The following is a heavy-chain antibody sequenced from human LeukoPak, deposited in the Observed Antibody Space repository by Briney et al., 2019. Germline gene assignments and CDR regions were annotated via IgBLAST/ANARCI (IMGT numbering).Heavy chain of an antibody. CDR1: GFTFSSYS. D-gene: IGHD2-2*01. CDR3: ARDDCSSTSCYAPANYYYYGMDV. J-gene: IGHJ6*02. CDR2: ISSSSSYI. V-gene: IGHV3-21*01. Sequence: GGSLRLSCAASGFTFSSYSMNWVRQAPGKGLEWVSSISSSSSYIYYADSVKGRFTISRDNAKNSLYLQMNSLRAEDTAVYYCARDDCSSTSCYAPANYYYYGMDVWGQGTTVTVSS.